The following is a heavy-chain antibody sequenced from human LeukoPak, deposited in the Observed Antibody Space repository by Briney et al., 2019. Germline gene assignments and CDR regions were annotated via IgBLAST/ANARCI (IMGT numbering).Heavy chain of an antibody. CDR3: ARLAATHYYYYGMDV. V-gene: IGHV4-59*08. J-gene: IGHJ6*02. CDR2: IYYSGST. CDR1: GGSISSYY. Sequence: SETLSLTCTVSGGSISSYYWSWIRQPPGKGLEWIGYIYYSGSTNYNPSLKSRVTISVDTSKNQFSLKLSSATAADTAVYYCARLAATHYYYYGMDVWGQGTTVTVSS. D-gene: IGHD2-15*01.